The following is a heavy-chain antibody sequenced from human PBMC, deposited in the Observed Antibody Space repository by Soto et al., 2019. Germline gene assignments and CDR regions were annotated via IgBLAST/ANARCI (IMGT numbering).Heavy chain of an antibody. CDR3: ARGRGDQYYYYYYYMDV. V-gene: IGHV3-53*04. CDR2: IYSGGST. Sequence: GGSLRLSCAASGFTVSSNYMSWVRQAPGKGLEWVSVIYSGGSTYYADSVKGRFTISRHNSKNTLYLQMNSLRAEDTAVYYCARGRGDQYYYYYYYMDVWGKGTTVTVS. D-gene: IGHD2-21*02. J-gene: IGHJ6*03. CDR1: GFTVSSNY.